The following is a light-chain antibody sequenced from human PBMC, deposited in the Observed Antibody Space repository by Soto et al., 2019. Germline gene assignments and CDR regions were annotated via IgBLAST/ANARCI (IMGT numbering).Light chain of an antibody. V-gene: IGKV3-15*01. J-gene: IGKJ2*01. Sequence: EVEMTQSPATLSVSPGEGATLSCRASQSVNSNLAWYQQRPGQAPRLLIYGASTRATGIPARFSGSGSGIEFTLTISSLQSEDLAIYYCQQYIDWPPRYTFGQGTKLEIK. CDR1: QSVNSN. CDR3: QQYIDWPPRYT. CDR2: GAS.